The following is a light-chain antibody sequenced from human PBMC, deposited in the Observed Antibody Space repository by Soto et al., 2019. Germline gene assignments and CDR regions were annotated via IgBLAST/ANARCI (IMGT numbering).Light chain of an antibody. CDR1: QSISSN. J-gene: IGKJ4*01. Sequence: EIVMTQSPATLSVSPGERATLSCRASQSISSNLAWYQQKPGQAPRLLMFRTSSRATGFPARFSGSGSGTEVNLTISSLHSEDFGVYYCQQYNNWPRATFGGGTKVEIK. V-gene: IGKV3-15*01. CDR2: RTS. CDR3: QQYNNWPRAT.